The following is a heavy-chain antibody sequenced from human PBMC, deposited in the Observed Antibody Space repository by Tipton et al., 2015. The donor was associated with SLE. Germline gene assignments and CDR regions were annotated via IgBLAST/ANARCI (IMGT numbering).Heavy chain of an antibody. V-gene: IGHV4-61*02. Sequence: GLVKPSETLSLTCTVSGGSISSVSYYWSWIRQPAGKGLEWIGRIYTSGTTNYNPSLKSRVTISVDTSKNQFSLKLSSVTAADTAMYYCARGRGLFGDYEIDYWGQGTLVTVSS. D-gene: IGHD4-17*01. J-gene: IGHJ4*02. CDR2: IYTSGTT. CDR1: GGSISSVSYY. CDR3: ARGRGLFGDYEIDY.